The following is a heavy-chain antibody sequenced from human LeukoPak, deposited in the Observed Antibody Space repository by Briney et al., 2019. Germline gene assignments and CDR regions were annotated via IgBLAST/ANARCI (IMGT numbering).Heavy chain of an antibody. V-gene: IGHV4-59*12. Sequence: SETLSLTCTVSGGSISSYYWSWIRQPPGKGLEWIGYIYYSGSTNYNPSPKSRVTISVDTSKNQFSLRLSSVTAADTAVYYCARTLGGYCSSTRCEMGIYHYYMDVWGKGTTVTVSS. D-gene: IGHD2-2*01. J-gene: IGHJ6*03. CDR3: ARTLGGYCSSTRCEMGIYHYYMDV. CDR1: GGSISSYY. CDR2: IYYSGST.